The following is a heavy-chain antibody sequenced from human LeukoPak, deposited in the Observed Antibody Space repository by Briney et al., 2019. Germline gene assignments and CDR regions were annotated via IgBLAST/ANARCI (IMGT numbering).Heavy chain of an antibody. V-gene: IGHV1-24*01. Sequence: ASVKVSCKVSGYTLTELSMHWVRPAPGKGLEWMGGFDPEDGETIYAQKFQGRVTMTEDTSTDTAYMELSSLRSEDTAVYYCATPKRVGATVDDAFDIWGQGTMVTVSS. CDR3: ATPKRVGATVDDAFDI. D-gene: IGHD1-26*01. J-gene: IGHJ3*02. CDR1: GYTLTELS. CDR2: FDPEDGET.